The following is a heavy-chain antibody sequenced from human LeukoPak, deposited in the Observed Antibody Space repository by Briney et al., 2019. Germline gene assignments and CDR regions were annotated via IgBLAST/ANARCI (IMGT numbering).Heavy chain of an antibody. CDR2: IYTSGST. CDR1: GGSISSYY. J-gene: IGHJ5*02. D-gene: IGHD3-3*01. CDR3: ARDKAFWSGYPKNWFDP. Sequence: SETLSLTCTVSGGSISSYYWSWIRQPAGKGLEWIGRIYTSGSTNYNPSLKSRVTMSVDTSKNQFSLKLSSVTAADTAVYYCARDKAFWSGYPKNWFDPWGQGTLVIVSS. V-gene: IGHV4-4*07.